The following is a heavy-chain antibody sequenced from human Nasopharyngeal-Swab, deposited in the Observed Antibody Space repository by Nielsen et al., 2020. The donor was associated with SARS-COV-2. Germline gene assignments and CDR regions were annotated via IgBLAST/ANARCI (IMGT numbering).Heavy chain of an antibody. Sequence: DSLKISFGASGFTFRSYWMHWVRQAPGQGLGLVARIKSDGSSTSHADPGKGRFTISRDNANNTLYLQMNSLRAEDTAVYYCARAYYFDSWGQGTLVTVSS. J-gene: IGHJ4*02. CDR3: ARAYYFDS. CDR2: IKSDGSST. V-gene: IGHV3-74*01. CDR1: GFTFRSYW.